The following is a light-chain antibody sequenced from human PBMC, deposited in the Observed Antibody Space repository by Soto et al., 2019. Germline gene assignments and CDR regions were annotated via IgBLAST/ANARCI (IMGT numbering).Light chain of an antibody. V-gene: IGKV3-11*01. CDR2: AAS. Sequence: EIVMTQSPATLSVSPGESATLSCRSSQTVSSNLAWYQQKPGQAPRLLIYAASTRATGIPARFSGSGSGTDFTLTISSLEPEDFAVYYCQQRSNWPPNTFGQGTRLEIK. CDR1: QTVSSN. CDR3: QQRSNWPPNT. J-gene: IGKJ5*01.